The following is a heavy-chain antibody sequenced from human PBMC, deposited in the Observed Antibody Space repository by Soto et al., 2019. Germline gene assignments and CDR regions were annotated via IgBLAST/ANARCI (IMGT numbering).Heavy chain of an antibody. CDR1: GYTFTSYD. J-gene: IGHJ6*02. CDR3: ARYGENENPAAMDV. CDR2: MNPNSGNT. Sequence: QVQLVQSGAEGKKPGASVKVSCKASGYTFTSYDIHWVRQATGQGLEWMGWMNPNSGNTGYAQKFQGRVTMTRNTAISTAYLELSSLRSEDTAVYYCARYGENENPAAMDVWGQGTTVTVSS. V-gene: IGHV1-8*01. D-gene: IGHD4-17*01.